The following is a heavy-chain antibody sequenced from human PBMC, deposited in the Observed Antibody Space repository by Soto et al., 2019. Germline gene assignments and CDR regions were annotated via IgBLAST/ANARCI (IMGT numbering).Heavy chain of an antibody. CDR1: GGSISSYY. J-gene: IGHJ4*02. V-gene: IGHV4-59*01. CDR2: IYYSGST. CDR3: ASLGTEGTY. D-gene: IGHD2-21*02. Sequence: PSETLSLTCTVSGGSISSYYWSWIRQPPGKGLEWIGYIYYSGSTNYNPSLKSRVTISVDTSKNQFSLKLSSVTAADTAVYYCASLGTEGTYWGQGTLVTVSS.